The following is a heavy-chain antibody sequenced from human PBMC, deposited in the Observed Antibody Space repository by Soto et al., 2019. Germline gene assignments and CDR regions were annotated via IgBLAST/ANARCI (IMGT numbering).Heavy chain of an antibody. V-gene: IGHV4-61*01. CDR3: ARVSSTWLLGMDV. Sequence: SETLSLTCTVSGGSVSSGSYYWSWIRQSPGKGLEWIGYMYYTGSTNYNPSLKSRVTISVDTSKNQISLKLSSVTAADTAVYYCARVSSTWLLGMDVWGQGATVTVSS. D-gene: IGHD3-9*01. CDR2: MYYTGST. CDR1: GGSVSSGSYY. J-gene: IGHJ6*02.